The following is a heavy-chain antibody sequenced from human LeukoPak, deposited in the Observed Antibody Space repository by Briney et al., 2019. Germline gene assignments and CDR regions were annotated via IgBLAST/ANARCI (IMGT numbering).Heavy chain of an antibody. V-gene: IGHV1-3*01. Sequence: ASVKVSCKASGYTFTSYAMHWVRQAPGQRLEWMGWINAGNGNTKYSQKFQGRVTITRDTSASTAYMELSSLRSEDTAVYYCARVVGDCDFWSGYSNWFDPWGQGTLVTVSS. CDR1: GYTFTSYA. J-gene: IGHJ5*02. D-gene: IGHD3-3*01. CDR2: INAGNGNT. CDR3: ARVVGDCDFWSGYSNWFDP.